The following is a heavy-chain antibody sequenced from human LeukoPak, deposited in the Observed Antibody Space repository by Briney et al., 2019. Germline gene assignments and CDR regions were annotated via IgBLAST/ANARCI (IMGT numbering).Heavy chain of an antibody. V-gene: IGHV1-18*01. CDR2: ISAYNGNT. Sequence: ASVKVSCKASGYTFTSYGISWVRQAPGQGLEWMGWISAYNGNTNYAQKLQGRVTMTTDTSTSTAYMELRSLRSDDTAVYYCALSPQEWPYRDYYYYMDVWGKGTTVTVSS. D-gene: IGHD3-3*01. CDR1: GYTFTSYG. CDR3: ALSPQEWPYRDYYYYMDV. J-gene: IGHJ6*03.